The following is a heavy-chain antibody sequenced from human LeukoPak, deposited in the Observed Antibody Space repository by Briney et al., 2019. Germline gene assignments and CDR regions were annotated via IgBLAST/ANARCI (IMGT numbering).Heavy chain of an antibody. CDR2: INHSGST. CDR3: ARGPHSSGYYLFYYYYGMDV. Sequence: SETLSLTCAVYGVSFSGYYWSWIRQPPGKGLEWIGEINHSGSTNYNPSLKSRVTISVDTSKNQFSLKLSSVTAADTAVYYCARGPHSSGYYLFYYYYGMDVWGQGTTVTVSS. V-gene: IGHV4-34*01. CDR1: GVSFSGYY. D-gene: IGHD3-22*01. J-gene: IGHJ6*02.